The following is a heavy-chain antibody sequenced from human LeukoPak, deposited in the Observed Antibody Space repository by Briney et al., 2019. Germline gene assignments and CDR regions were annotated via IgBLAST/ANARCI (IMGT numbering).Heavy chain of an antibody. J-gene: IGHJ2*01. CDR1: GFNFDDYA. Sequence: GSSLRLSCAVSGFNFDDYAMHWVRQAPGRGLERVSGINWKTGNGIYADSVKGRFTISRDNAKNSLYLQMSSLRAEDTALYYCTRRAARWQFDLWGRGTLLTVSS. CDR2: INWKTGNG. D-gene: IGHD5-24*01. V-gene: IGHV3-9*01. CDR3: TRRAARWQFDL.